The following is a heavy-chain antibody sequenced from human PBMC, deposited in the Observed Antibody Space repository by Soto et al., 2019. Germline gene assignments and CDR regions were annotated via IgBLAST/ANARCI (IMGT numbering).Heavy chain of an antibody. V-gene: IGHV5-51*01. CDR1: GYNFTEDW. CDR2: IYPGDSAI. D-gene: IGHD4-4*01. CDR3: SRQRGTVPNYI. Sequence: GESLMISWKGSGYNFTEDWIAWVRQMPGKGLEWMGIIYPGDSAIKYGPSFEGQVTMSADKSLGTAYLQWSSLKASDTAMYYCSRQRGTVPNYIWGQGTMVTVS. J-gene: IGHJ3*02.